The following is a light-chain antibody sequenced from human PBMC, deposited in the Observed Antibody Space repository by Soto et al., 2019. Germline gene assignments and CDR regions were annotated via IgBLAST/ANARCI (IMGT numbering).Light chain of an antibody. CDR2: KAS. V-gene: IGKV1-5*03. CDR1: QTISSW. Sequence: DTQMTQSPSTLSGSVGDRVTITCRASQTISSWLAWYQQKPGKAPKLLIYKASTLKSGVPSRFSGSGSGTEFTLTISSLQPDDFAPYYCQHYNSYSEAFGQGTKVELK. CDR3: QHYNSYSEA. J-gene: IGKJ1*01.